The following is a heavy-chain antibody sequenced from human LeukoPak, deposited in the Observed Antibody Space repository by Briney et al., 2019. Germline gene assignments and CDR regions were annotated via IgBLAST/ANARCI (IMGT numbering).Heavy chain of an antibody. V-gene: IGHV3-7*01. D-gene: IGHD6-19*01. Sequence: GSLSLSCAASGFTFSSYWMSWVRPAPGKGLEWVATIKQDGSEKYYVDSVKGRFTISRDNAKNSLYLQMNSLRAEDTAVYYCASSGWYVGYYYYYGMDVWGQGTTVTVSS. CDR1: GFTFSSYW. J-gene: IGHJ6*02. CDR2: IKQDGSEK. CDR3: ASSGWYVGYYYYYGMDV.